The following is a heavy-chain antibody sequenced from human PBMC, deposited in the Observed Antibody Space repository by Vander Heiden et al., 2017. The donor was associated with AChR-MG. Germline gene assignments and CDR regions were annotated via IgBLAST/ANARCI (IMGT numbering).Heavy chain of an antibody. Sequence: QVQLVQSGAEVKKPGSSVKVSCKASGGPFSSYAISWVRQAPGQGLEWMGGIIPIFGTANYAQKFQGRVTITADESTSTAYMELSSLRSEDTAVYYCARDCGGDCYPGPYYYYYYGMDVWGQGTTVTVSS. CDR1: GGPFSSYA. CDR2: IIPIFGTA. J-gene: IGHJ6*02. CDR3: ARDCGGDCYPGPYYYYYYGMDV. V-gene: IGHV1-69*01. D-gene: IGHD2-21*02.